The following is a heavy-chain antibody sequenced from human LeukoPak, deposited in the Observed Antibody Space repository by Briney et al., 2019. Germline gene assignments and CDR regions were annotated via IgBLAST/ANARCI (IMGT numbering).Heavy chain of an antibody. J-gene: IGHJ4*02. CDR2: TSSSDPGT. CDR3: AQWSRYFDY. CDR1: GFTFSSYA. V-gene: IGHV3-23*01. Sequence: PGGSLRLSCAASGFTFSSYAMSWVRQAPGKGLEWISATSSSDPGTYYADSVRGRFTISRDNSKNTLYLQMNSLRAEDTALYFCAQWSRYFDYWGQGTLVTVSS. D-gene: IGHD1-26*01.